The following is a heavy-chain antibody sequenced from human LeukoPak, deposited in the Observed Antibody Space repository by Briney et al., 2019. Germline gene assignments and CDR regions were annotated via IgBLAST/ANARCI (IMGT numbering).Heavy chain of an antibody. J-gene: IGHJ4*02. Sequence: SETLSLTCTVSGGSISSSSYYWGWIRQPPGKGLEWIGSIYYSGSTYYNPSLKSRVTISVDTSKNQFSLKLSSVTAADTAVYYCAVVVPAVTFDYWGQGTLVTASS. CDR3: AVVVPAVTFDY. D-gene: IGHD2-2*01. CDR2: IYYSGST. CDR1: GGSISSSSYY. V-gene: IGHV4-39*01.